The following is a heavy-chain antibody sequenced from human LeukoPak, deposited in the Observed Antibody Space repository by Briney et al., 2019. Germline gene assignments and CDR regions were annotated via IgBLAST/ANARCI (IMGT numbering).Heavy chain of an antibody. Sequence: RASVKVSCXASGYTFTSYDINWVRQATGQGLEWMGWMNPNSGNTGYAQKSQGRVTITRNTSISTAYMELSSLRSEDTAVYYCARFSGRIGGGSDYWGQGTLVTVSS. CDR3: ARFSGRIGGGSDY. D-gene: IGHD2-15*01. CDR2: MNPNSGNT. V-gene: IGHV1-8*03. J-gene: IGHJ4*02. CDR1: GYTFTSYD.